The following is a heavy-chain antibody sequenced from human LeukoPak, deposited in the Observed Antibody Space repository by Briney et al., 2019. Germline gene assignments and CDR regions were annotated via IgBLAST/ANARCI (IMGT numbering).Heavy chain of an antibody. CDR1: GFTFSSYA. V-gene: IGHV3-23*01. J-gene: IGHJ4*02. CDR3: ANQPRYYDSSGQLDY. CDR2: ISGSGGST. Sequence: PGGSLRLSCAASGFTFSSYAMSWVRQAPGKGLEWVSAISGSGGSTYYADSVKGRFTISRDNSKNTLYLQMNSLRAEDTAVYYCANQPRYYDSSGQLDYWGQGTLVTVPS. D-gene: IGHD3-22*01.